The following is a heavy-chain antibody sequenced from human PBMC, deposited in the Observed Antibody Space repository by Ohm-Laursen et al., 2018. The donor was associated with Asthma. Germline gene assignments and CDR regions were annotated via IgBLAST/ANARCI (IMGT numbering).Heavy chain of an antibody. J-gene: IGHJ3*01. CDR3: ARDLGSSPSV. CDR1: GFTFSSYS. CDR2: IKSSGSNI. V-gene: IGHV3-21*01. D-gene: IGHD6-13*01. Sequence: GSLRLSCTASGFTFSSYSMSWVRQAPGKGLEWVSSIKSSGSNIYYADSVKGRFTISRDNAKNSLYLQMNSLRAEDTAVYYCARDLGSSPSVWGQGTMVTVSS.